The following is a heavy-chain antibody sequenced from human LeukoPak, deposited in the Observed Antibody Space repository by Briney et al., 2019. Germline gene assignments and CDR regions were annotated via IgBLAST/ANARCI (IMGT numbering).Heavy chain of an antibody. D-gene: IGHD3-22*01. CDR1: GGSISSYY. J-gene: IGHJ4*02. Sequence: PSETLSLTCTVSGGSISSYYWSWIRQPPGKGLEWIGYIYYSGSTNYNPSLKSRVTISVDTSKNQFSLKLSSVTAADTAVYYCARDPRDYYDSSGYYYFDYWGQGTLVTVSS. CDR2: IYYSGST. CDR3: ARDPRDYYDSSGYYYFDY. V-gene: IGHV4-59*01.